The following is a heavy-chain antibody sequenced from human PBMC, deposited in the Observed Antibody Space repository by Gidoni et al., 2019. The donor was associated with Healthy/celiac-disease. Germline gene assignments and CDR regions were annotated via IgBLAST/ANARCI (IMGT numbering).Heavy chain of an antibody. CDR3: ARDGDHTIFGVVSHWYFDL. Sequence: QVQLQESGPGLVKPSQTLSLTCTVSGGPISSGSYHWSWIRQPAGKGLEWIGRIYTSGSTNYNPSLKSRVTISVDTSKNQFSLKLSSVTAADTAVYYCARDGDHTIFGVVSHWYFDLWGRGTLVTVSS. CDR2: IYTSGST. J-gene: IGHJ2*01. CDR1: GGPISSGSYH. D-gene: IGHD3-3*01. V-gene: IGHV4-61*02.